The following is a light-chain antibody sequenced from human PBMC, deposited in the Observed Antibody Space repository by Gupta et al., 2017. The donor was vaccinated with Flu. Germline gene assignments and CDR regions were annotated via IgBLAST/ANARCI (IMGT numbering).Light chain of an antibody. J-gene: IGLJ3*02. CDR1: SSNIGSNY. CDR2: RND. CDR3: AAWDDSLRGRL. Sequence: VTIACFGGSSNIGSNYVYWYHKRPGTAPKLLSYRNDQRPSGVPDRFSGSKSGTSASLAISGLRSEDEANYYCAAWDDSLRGRLFGGGTKLTGL. V-gene: IGLV1-47*01.